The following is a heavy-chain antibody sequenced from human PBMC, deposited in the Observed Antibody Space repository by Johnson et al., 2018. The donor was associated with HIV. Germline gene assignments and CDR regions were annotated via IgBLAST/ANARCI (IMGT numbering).Heavy chain of an antibody. J-gene: IGHJ3*02. V-gene: IGHV3-23*04. D-gene: IGHD2-8*02. CDR2: TPGGDGGT. Sequence: VQLVESGGGLVQPGGSLRVSCAASGFKYAASGLAFSNYAVKWVSHTPGGDGGTSFADSVRGRYIISRDNSKNTLYLQMNSLRAEDTAVYYCARDNEDIVLVGAFDIWGQGTMVTVSS. CDR1: GFKYAAS. CDR3: ARDNEDIVLVGAFDI.